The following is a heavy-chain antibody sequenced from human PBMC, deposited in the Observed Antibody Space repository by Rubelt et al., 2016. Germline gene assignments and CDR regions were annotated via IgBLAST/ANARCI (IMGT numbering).Heavy chain of an antibody. CDR2: IWHDGTDK. D-gene: IGHD6-13*01. Sequence: GKGLEWVAVIWHDGTDKYYADSVKGRFTISRDNSKNTLFLPMNSLRVEDTAVYYCARGIAAPGTDYWGQGTLVTVSP. CDR3: ARGIAAPGTDY. J-gene: IGHJ4*02. V-gene: IGHV3-33*01.